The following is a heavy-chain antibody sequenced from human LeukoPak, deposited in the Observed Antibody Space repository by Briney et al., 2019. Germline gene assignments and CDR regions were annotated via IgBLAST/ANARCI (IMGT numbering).Heavy chain of an antibody. Sequence: PGGSLRLSCAASGFIFSSYSMNWVRQAPGKGLGWSSFFSSVSSTIFYADSVKGRFNISRDNVKNSLYLQMNGLRAEDTAVYYCARDGVEFYNWFDPWGQGTLVTVSS. CDR1: GFIFSSYS. CDR3: ARDGVEFYNWFDP. J-gene: IGHJ5*02. V-gene: IGHV3-48*01. D-gene: IGHD2-21*01. CDR2: FSSVSSTI.